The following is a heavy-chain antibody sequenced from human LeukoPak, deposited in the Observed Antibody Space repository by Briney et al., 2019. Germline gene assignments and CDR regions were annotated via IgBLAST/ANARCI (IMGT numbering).Heavy chain of an antibody. V-gene: IGHV4-39*07. Sequence: SETLSLTCTVSGGSISSSSYYWGWIRQPPGKGLEWIGSIYYSGSTYYNPSLKSRVTISVDTSKNQFSLKLSSVTAADTAVYYCARDRLYGGSSWPQTTPDYWGQGTLVTVSS. CDR2: IYYSGST. J-gene: IGHJ4*02. D-gene: IGHD6-13*01. CDR1: GGSISSSSYY. CDR3: ARDRLYGGSSWPQTTPDY.